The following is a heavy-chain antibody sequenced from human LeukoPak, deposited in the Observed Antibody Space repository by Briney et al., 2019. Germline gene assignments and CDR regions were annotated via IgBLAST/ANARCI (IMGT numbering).Heavy chain of an antibody. CDR3: ARLSDYDVDTSHYMDV. CDR1: TYSISSGYY. D-gene: IGHD3-22*01. Sequence: SETLSLTCTVSTYSISSGYYWGWIRQPPGKGLEWIGYVYDNGDTNYHPSFTGRVSISVDVSKNQFSLKLTSVLAADTADYFCARLSDYDVDTSHYMDVWGKGTTVTVSS. J-gene: IGHJ6*03. V-gene: IGHV4-61*01. CDR2: VYDNGDT.